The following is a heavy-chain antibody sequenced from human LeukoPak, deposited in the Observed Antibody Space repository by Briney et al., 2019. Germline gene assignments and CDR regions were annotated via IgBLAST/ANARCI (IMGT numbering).Heavy chain of an antibody. D-gene: IGHD1-26*01. Sequence: GGSLRLSCAASGFTFSDHYMDWVRQAPGKRLERVGRTRNKANSYTTEYAASVKGRFTISRDDSKNSLYLQKNSLKTEDTAVYYCARGRGSYVDYWGQGTLVTVSS. CDR3: ARGRGSYVDY. CDR1: GFTFSDHY. J-gene: IGHJ4*02. CDR2: TRNKANSYTT. V-gene: IGHV3-72*01.